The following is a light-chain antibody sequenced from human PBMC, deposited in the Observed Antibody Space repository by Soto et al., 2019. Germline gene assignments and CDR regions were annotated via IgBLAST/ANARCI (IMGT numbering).Light chain of an antibody. Sequence: QSALTQPASVSGSPGQSITISCTGTSSDVGGYNYVSWYQQHPGKAPKLMIYEVSNRPSGVSNRFSGSKSGNTASLTISGLQAEDEAAYYCSSFTSINTWVFGGGTQLTVL. CDR3: SSFTSINTWV. CDR1: SSDVGGYNY. J-gene: IGLJ3*02. CDR2: EVS. V-gene: IGLV2-14*01.